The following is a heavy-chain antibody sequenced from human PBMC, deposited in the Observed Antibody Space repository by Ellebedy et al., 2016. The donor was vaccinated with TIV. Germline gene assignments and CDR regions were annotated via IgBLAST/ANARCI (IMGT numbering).Heavy chain of an antibody. Sequence: MPSETLSLTGAVYGGSFSGYYWSWIRQPPGKGLEWIGEINHRGSTDYNPSLKSRVTGSVDTSKNQFSLKLSSVTAADTAVYYCARTYDILTGYYFDYWGQGTLVTVSS. CDR1: GGSFSGYY. V-gene: IGHV4-34*01. J-gene: IGHJ4*02. D-gene: IGHD3-9*01. CDR3: ARTYDILTGYYFDY. CDR2: INHRGST.